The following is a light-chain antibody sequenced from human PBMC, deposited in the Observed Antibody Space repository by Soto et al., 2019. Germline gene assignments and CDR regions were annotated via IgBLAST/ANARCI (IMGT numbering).Light chain of an antibody. CDR2: DVS. V-gene: IGLV2-14*01. J-gene: IGLJ1*01. CDR1: SSDVGGYNY. Sequence: QSALTQPASVSVSPGQSITISCTGTSSDVGGYNYVSWYQQHPGKAPKLMIYDVSNRPSGVSNRFSGSKSGNTAPLTISGLQAEDEADYYCSSYTSSSTLLYVFGTGTKVTVL. CDR3: SSYTSSSTLLYV.